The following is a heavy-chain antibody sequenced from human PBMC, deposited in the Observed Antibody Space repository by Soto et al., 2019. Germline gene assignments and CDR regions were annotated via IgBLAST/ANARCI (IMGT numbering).Heavy chain of an antibody. V-gene: IGHV3-9*01. CDR3: AKDITSIEVAGKRYGVGYGMDV. CDR2: ISWNSGSI. J-gene: IGHJ6*02. CDR1: GFTFDDYA. Sequence: EVQLVESGGGLVQPGRSLRLSCAASGFTFDDYAMHCVRQAPGKGLEWVSGISWNSGSIGYADSVKGRFTISRDNAKKSLYLQMNSLRAEDTALYYCAKDITSIEVAGKRYGVGYGMDVWVQGTTVTVSS. D-gene: IGHD6-19*01.